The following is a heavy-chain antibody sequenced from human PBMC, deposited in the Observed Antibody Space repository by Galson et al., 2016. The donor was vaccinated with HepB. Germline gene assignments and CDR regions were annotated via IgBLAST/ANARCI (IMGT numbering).Heavy chain of an antibody. CDR2: ISAKSGDT. D-gene: IGHD5-24*01. CDR1: GYKFTNNG. V-gene: IGHV1-18*01. CDR3: ATDIQYRFDP. J-gene: IGHJ5*02. Sequence: SVKVSCKASGYKFTNNGISWVRQAPGQGLEWMGWISAKSGDTKYAKNFQGRVTRTRDTPTSAAYMELTSLRSDDTAMYYGATDIQYRFDPWGQVTLVAVSS.